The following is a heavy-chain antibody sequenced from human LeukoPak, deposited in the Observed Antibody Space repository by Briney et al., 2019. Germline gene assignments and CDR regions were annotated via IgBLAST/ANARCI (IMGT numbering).Heavy chain of an antibody. J-gene: IGHJ4*02. Sequence: PGGSLRLSCAASGFTFSSYAMHWVRQAPGKGLEWVAVISYDGSNKYYADSVKGRFTISRDNSKNTLYLQMNSLRAEDTAVYYCARDYSSSLVYWGQGTLVTVSS. V-gene: IGHV3-30*04. CDR2: ISYDGSNK. CDR3: ARDYSSSLVY. CDR1: GFTFSSYA. D-gene: IGHD6-6*01.